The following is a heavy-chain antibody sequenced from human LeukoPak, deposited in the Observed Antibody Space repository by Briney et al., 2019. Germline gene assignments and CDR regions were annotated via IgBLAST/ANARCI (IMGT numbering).Heavy chain of an antibody. D-gene: IGHD2-8*02. J-gene: IGHJ4*02. Sequence: SVKVSCKASGFTFTSSATQWVRQARGQRLEWIGWIVVGSGNTNYAQKFQERVTITRDMSTSTAYMELSSLRSEDTAVYYCAADGPAGGYFDYWGQGTLVTVSS. V-gene: IGHV1-58*02. CDR3: AADGPAGGYFDY. CDR2: IVVGSGNT. CDR1: GFTFTSSA.